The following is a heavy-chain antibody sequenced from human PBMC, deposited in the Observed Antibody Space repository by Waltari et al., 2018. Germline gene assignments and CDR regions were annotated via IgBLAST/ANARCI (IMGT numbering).Heavy chain of an antibody. CDR3: AGGWFHFDY. CDR1: GFSFTSTGVA. Sequence: QITLKESGPTLVKPTQTLTLTCTFSGFSFTSTGVAVSWIRQPPGKALEWLALIHWDDEKWYSPSLKSRLTITKDTSRKQVVLTMTNMDPVDTATDYCAGGWFHFDYWGQGTLVTVSS. CDR2: IHWDDEK. D-gene: IGHD6-19*01. J-gene: IGHJ4*02. V-gene: IGHV2-5*02.